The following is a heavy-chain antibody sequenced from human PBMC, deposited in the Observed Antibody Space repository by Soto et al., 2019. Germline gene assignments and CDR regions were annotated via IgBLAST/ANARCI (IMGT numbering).Heavy chain of an antibody. V-gene: IGHV4-59*01. Sequence: SETLSLTCTVSGGSISSYYWSWIRQPPGKGLEWIGYIYYSGSTNYNPSLKSRVTISVDTSKNQFSLKLSSVTAADTAVYYCARVGRARVAAAGTGYFDYWGQGTLVTVSS. D-gene: IGHD6-13*01. CDR3: ARVGRARVAAAGTGYFDY. CDR2: IYYSGST. J-gene: IGHJ4*02. CDR1: GGSISSYY.